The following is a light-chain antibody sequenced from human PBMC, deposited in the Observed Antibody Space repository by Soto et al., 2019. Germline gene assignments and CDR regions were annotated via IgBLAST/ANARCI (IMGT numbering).Light chain of an antibody. CDR1: SRDIGAYNY. V-gene: IGLV2-14*01. Sequence: SFLTQPDSVSGSPGQSITISCTGSSRDIGAYNYVSWFQQYPGKAPKLIISEVSNRPSGVSNRFSGSKSGTAASLTISGLQTEDEADYYCHSYSSSSPPYVFGTGTKVTV. J-gene: IGLJ1*01. CDR2: EVS. CDR3: HSYSSSSPPYV.